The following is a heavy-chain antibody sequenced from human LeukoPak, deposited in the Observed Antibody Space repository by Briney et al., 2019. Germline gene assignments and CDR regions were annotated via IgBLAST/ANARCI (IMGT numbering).Heavy chain of an antibody. D-gene: IGHD6-19*01. CDR3: ARGSHGGWFFRPFDY. V-gene: IGHV1-69*04. Sequence: SVKVSCKASGGTFSSYAISWVRQAPGQGLEWMGRIIPILGIANYAQKFQGRVTITADKSTSTAYMELSSLRSEDTAVYYCARGSHGGWFFRPFDYWGQGTLVTVSS. CDR2: IIPILGIA. J-gene: IGHJ4*02. CDR1: GGTFSSYA.